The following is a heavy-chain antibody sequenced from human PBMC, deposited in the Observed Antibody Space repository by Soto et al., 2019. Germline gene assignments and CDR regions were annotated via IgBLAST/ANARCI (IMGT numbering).Heavy chain of an antibody. V-gene: IGHV3-48*03. CDR2: ISSSGGTI. Sequence: EVHLVESGGGLVQPGGSLRLSCAASGFTFSSYEMNWVRQAPGKGLEWVSYISSSGGTIYYADSVKGRFTISRENAKNSLYLQMNGLSAEDTAICYCARDWWFGALGDYWGQGTLVTVSS. J-gene: IGHJ4*02. CDR3: ARDWWFGALGDY. D-gene: IGHD3-10*01. CDR1: GFTFSSYE.